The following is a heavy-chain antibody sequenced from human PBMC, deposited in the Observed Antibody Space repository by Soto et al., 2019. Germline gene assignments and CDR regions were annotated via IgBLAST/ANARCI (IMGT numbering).Heavy chain of an antibody. D-gene: IGHD6-19*01. Sequence: GESLKISCKGSGYTFTNYWISWVRQVPGKGLEWMGWIDPSDSYTKYSPSFQGHVTISADNSISTAYLQWGSLQASDTAMYYCARHSGPYSSTSPIPYWGQGTLVTVSS. CDR2: IDPSDSYT. CDR3: ARHSGPYSSTSPIPY. V-gene: IGHV5-10-1*01. J-gene: IGHJ4*02. CDR1: GYTFTNYW.